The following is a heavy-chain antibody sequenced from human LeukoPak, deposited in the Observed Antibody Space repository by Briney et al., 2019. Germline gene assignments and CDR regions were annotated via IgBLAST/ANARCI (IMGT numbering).Heavy chain of an antibody. Sequence: SETLSLTCTASGGSISSYYWTWIRQPPGKGLEWIGYIYYSGSTNYNPSLKSRVTISVDTSNYQFSLKLSSVTAADTAVYYCARDLSGHYYDSSGYYDAFDIWGQGTMVTVSS. CDR1: GGSISSYY. CDR3: ARDLSGHYYDSSGYYDAFDI. D-gene: IGHD3-22*01. CDR2: IYYSGST. V-gene: IGHV4-59*01. J-gene: IGHJ3*02.